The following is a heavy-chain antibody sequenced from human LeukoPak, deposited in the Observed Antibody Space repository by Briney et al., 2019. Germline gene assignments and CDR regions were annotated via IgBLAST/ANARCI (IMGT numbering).Heavy chain of an antibody. V-gene: IGHV3-23*01. CDR3: AKDMGQQRGAFNI. D-gene: IGHD6-13*01. CDR2: VGVSGGST. Sequence: GGSLRLSCAASGFTFSNYAMSWVRQAPGKGLEWVSTVGVSGGSTYYADSVQGRFTISRDNSKNTLYLQMNSLRAEDTAVYYCAKDMGQQRGAFNIWGQGTMVTVSS. J-gene: IGHJ3*02. CDR1: GFTFSNYA.